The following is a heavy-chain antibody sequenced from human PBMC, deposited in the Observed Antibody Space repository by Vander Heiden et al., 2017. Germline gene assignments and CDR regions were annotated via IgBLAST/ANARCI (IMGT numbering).Heavy chain of an antibody. Sequence: EVQLLESGGGLVQPGGSLRLSCAASGFTCPNYAMNWVRQAPGKGLEWVSAISGSGGDTYYSDSVKGRFTISRDNSKNTLYLQMNSLRAEDTAVYYCAKDRGNSYGAPPTYFHYWGQGTLATVSS. CDR3: AKDRGNSYGAPPTYFHY. J-gene: IGHJ4*02. CDR1: GFTCPNYA. CDR2: ISGSGGDT. D-gene: IGHD5-18*01. V-gene: IGHV3-23*01.